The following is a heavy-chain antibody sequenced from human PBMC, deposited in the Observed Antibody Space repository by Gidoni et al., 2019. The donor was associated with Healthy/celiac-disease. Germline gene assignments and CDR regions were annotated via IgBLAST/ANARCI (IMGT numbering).Heavy chain of an antibody. D-gene: IGHD4-17*01. CDR1: GFTFGDYA. V-gene: IGHV3-49*05. CDR3: TRDYGDYPNPFDY. J-gene: IGHJ4*02. CDR2: IRSKAYGGTT. Sequence: EVQLVESGGGLVKPGRSLRLSCTAAGFTFGDYAMSWFRQAPGKGLEWVGFIRSKAYGGTTEYAASVKGRFTISRDDSKSIAYLQMNSLKTEDTAVYYCTRDYGDYPNPFDYWGQGTLVTVSS.